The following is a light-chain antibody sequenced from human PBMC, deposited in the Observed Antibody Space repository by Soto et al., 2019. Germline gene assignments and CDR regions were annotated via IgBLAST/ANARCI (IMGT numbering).Light chain of an antibody. CDR3: QQLNGYQLA. CDR2: SAS. V-gene: IGKV1-9*01. Sequence: IQLTQSPSFLSASVGDTVTITCRASQGMSTYLAWYQQQPGKVPKLLIRSASTLQSGVPPRFSGGGSGTEFTLTISTLQPDDSGIYYCQQLNGYQLAFGGGTNVEIK. CDR1: QGMSTY. J-gene: IGKJ4*01.